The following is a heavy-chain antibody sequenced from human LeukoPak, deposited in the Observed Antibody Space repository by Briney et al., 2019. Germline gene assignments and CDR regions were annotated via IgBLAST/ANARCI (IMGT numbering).Heavy chain of an antibody. CDR1: GFTFSSYA. V-gene: IGHV3-23*01. Sequence: GGSLRLSCAASGFTFSSYAMSLVRQAPGNRLEWVSAIRGSGGSTYYAVSVKGRFTISRDNSRDTLYLQMNSLRAEDTAVYYCAKGYYDYVWGSYYFDYWGQGTLVTVSS. CDR3: AKGYYDYVWGSYYFDY. D-gene: IGHD3-16*01. CDR2: IRGSGGST. J-gene: IGHJ4*02.